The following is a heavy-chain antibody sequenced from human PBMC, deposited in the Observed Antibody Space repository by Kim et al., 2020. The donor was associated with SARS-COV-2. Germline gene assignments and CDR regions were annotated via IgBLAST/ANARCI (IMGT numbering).Heavy chain of an antibody. Sequence: GGSLRLSCSASGFTFSSYAMHWVRQAPGKGLEYVSAISSNGGSTYYADSVKGRFTISRDNSKNTLYLQMSSLRAEDTAVYYCVKPTNYEFGAFDIWGQGTMVTVSS. D-gene: IGHD1-7*01. CDR2: ISSNGGST. CDR1: GFTFSSYA. J-gene: IGHJ3*02. CDR3: VKPTNYEFGAFDI. V-gene: IGHV3-64D*09.